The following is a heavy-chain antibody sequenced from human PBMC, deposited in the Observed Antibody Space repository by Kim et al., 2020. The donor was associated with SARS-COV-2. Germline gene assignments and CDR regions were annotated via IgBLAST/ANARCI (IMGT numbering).Heavy chain of an antibody. Sequence: TNFAQKFQGRVTLTREMSISAAYMELSRLRSDDTAVYYCAADPTSRAVDYWGQGTLVTVSS. CDR2: T. V-gene: IGHV1-2*02. J-gene: IGHJ4*02. CDR3: AADPTSRAVDY.